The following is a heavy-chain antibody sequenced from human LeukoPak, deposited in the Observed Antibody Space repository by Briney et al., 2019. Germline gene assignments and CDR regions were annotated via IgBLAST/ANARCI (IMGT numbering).Heavy chain of an antibody. CDR2: ISSSGSTI. CDR1: GFTFSTYN. CDR3: AKGQFDWSY. Sequence: PGGSLRLSCAASGFTFSTYNMNWVRQAPGKGLEWVSYISSSGSTIYYADSVKGRFTISRDNAKNSLFLQMNTLRAEDTAVYYCAKGQFDWSYWGQGTLVTVSS. J-gene: IGHJ4*02. V-gene: IGHV3-48*04. D-gene: IGHD3-9*01.